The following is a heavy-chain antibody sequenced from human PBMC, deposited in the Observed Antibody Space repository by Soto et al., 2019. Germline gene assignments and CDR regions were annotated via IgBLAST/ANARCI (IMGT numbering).Heavy chain of an antibody. V-gene: IGHV2-26*01. Sequence: QVTLKESGPVLLKPTETLTLTCTVSGFSLSNARMGVSWIRQPPGKALECLAHIFSNDEKSYSTSLKSRLTISKDTSKSQVVLTMTDMDPVDTATYYCARIVNYYYGSAREFWFDPWGHGTLVTVSS. CDR2: IFSNDEK. J-gene: IGHJ5*02. CDR3: ARIVNYYYGSAREFWFDP. CDR1: GFSLSNARMG. D-gene: IGHD3-10*01.